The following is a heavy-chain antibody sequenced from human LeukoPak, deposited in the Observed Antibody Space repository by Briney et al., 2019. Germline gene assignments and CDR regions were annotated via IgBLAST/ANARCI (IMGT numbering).Heavy chain of an antibody. Sequence: PGGSLRLSCAASGFTFSRYSMNWVRQAPGKGLEWVAVISNDGSDKYYADSVKGRFTISRDNSKNTLYLQMNSLRVEDTAVYYCAKNDILSGYGALDLWGQGTMVTVSP. CDR3: AKNDILSGYGALDL. V-gene: IGHV3-30*18. J-gene: IGHJ3*01. CDR2: ISNDGSDK. CDR1: GFTFSRYS. D-gene: IGHD3-9*01.